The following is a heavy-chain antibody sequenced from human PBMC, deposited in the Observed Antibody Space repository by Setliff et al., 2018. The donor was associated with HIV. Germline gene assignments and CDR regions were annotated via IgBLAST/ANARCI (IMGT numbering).Heavy chain of an antibody. Sequence: PGGSLRLSCAASGFTFSSYEMIWVRQAPGKGLEWVSYITSSGSTIYYTDSVKGRFTISRDNAKNSLYLQMNSLRDEDTAVYYCARGPPGEPRLFQHWGQGTLVTVSS. CDR3: ARGPPGEPRLFQH. J-gene: IGHJ1*01. CDR2: ITSSGSTI. CDR1: GFTFSSYE. D-gene: IGHD3-10*01. V-gene: IGHV3-48*03.